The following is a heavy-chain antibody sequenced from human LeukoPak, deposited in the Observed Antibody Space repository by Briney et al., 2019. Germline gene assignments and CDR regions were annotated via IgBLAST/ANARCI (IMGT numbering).Heavy chain of an antibody. Sequence: GGSLRPSCAASGFSFSSYAMSWVRQAPGKGLEWVSAISGSGGSTYYADSVKGRFTISRDNSKNTLYLQMNSLRAEDTAVYYCARDVGYSGDYYGMDVWGQGTTVTVSS. CDR2: ISGSGGST. D-gene: IGHD2-15*01. CDR1: GFSFSSYA. V-gene: IGHV3-23*01. J-gene: IGHJ6*02. CDR3: ARDVGYSGDYYGMDV.